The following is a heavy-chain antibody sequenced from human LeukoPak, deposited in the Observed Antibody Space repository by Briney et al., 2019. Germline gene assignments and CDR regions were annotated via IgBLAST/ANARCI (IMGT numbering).Heavy chain of an antibody. CDR1: GGSFSGYY. V-gene: IGHV4-34*01. CDR3: ARGFIVVVPAAIGRAHNYYYYGMDV. Sequence: PSETLSLTCAVYGGSFSGYYWSWIRQPPGKGLEWIGEINHSGSTNYNPSLKSRVTISVDTSKNQFSLKLSSVTAADTAVYYCARGFIVVVPAAIGRAHNYYYYGMDVWGQGTTVTVSS. J-gene: IGHJ6*02. D-gene: IGHD2-2*01. CDR2: INHSGST.